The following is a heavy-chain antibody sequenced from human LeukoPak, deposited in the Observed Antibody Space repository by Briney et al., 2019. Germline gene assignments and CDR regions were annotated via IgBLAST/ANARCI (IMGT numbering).Heavy chain of an antibody. Sequence: SETLSLTCAVYGGSISGYYWSWIRQPPAKGLDWIGEINHSGSTNYNPSLKIRVPISVDTSTNQFSLNLSPVSAADTASYYCSRRAQRQNIAEAGFNYWGQGTLVTVSS. CDR1: GGSISGYY. D-gene: IGHD6-19*01. J-gene: IGHJ4*02. CDR3: SRRAQRQNIAEAGFNY. CDR2: INHSGST. V-gene: IGHV4-34*01.